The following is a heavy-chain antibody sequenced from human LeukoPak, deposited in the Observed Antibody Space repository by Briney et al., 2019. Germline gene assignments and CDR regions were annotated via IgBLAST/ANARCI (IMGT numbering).Heavy chain of an antibody. Sequence: SETLSLTCAVCGGSFSGYYWSWIRQPPGKGLEWIGEINHSGSTNYNPSLKSRVTISVDTSKNQFSLKLSSVTAADTAVYYCAIWFGEAFDYWGQGTLVTVSS. CDR1: GGSFSGYY. J-gene: IGHJ4*02. D-gene: IGHD3-10*01. V-gene: IGHV4-34*01. CDR2: INHSGST. CDR3: AIWFGEAFDY.